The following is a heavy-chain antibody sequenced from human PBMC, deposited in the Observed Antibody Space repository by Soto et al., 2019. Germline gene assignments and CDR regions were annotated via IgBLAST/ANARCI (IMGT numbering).Heavy chain of an antibody. CDR2: IIPIFGTA. D-gene: IGHD1-1*01. J-gene: IGHJ4*02. CDR1: GGTFSSYP. CDR3: ARPRTVATTKGYDY. V-gene: IGHV1-69*13. Sequence: GASVKVSCKASGGTFSSYPISWVRQAPGQGLEWMGVIIPIFGTANFAQKLQGRVTITADESTSTAYMELSSLRSEDTAVYYCARPRTVATTKGYDYWGQGTLVTVS.